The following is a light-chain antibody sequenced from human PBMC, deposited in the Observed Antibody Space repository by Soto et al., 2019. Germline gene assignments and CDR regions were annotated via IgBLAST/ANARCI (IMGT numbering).Light chain of an antibody. CDR2: AAV. CDR3: LQLNTYPFS. J-gene: IGKJ3*01. V-gene: IGKV1-9*01. Sequence: DIQLTQSPSSLSASVGDRVTITCRASEVINNYLAWYQQKPGKAPKLLIYAAVTLQSGVPSRFSGSGSGTEFTLTINSLQPEDFASYYCLQLNTYPFSFDAGTKVDIK. CDR1: EVINNY.